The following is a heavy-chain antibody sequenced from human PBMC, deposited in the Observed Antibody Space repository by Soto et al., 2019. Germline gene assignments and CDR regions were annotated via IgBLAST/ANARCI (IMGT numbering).Heavy chain of an antibody. CDR3: ASEPNYFDY. CDR1: GYTVTSYG. J-gene: IGHJ4*02. V-gene: IGHV1-18*01. CDR2: ISAYTGNT. Sequence: QVQLVQSGAEVKKPGASVKVSCKASGYTVTSYGSSWVRQAPGQGLEWMGWISAYTGNTKYEQKIQGKVTMTTDTATSTAYIERRSLRSDATAVYYCASEPNYFDYWGQGTLVTVSS.